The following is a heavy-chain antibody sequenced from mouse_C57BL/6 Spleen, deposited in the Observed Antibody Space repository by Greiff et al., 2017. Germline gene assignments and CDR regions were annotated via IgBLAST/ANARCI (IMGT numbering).Heavy chain of an antibody. CDR3: ARFPTGTGYAMDY. D-gene: IGHD4-1*02. J-gene: IGHJ4*01. V-gene: IGHV1-50*01. CDR1: GYTFTSYW. Sequence: QVQLQQPGAELVKPGASVKLSCKASGYTFTSYWMQWVKQRPGQGLEWIGEIDPSDSYTNYNQKFKGKATLTVDTSSSTAYMQLSSLTSEDSAVYYCARFPTGTGYAMDYWGQGTSVTVSS. CDR2: IDPSDSYT.